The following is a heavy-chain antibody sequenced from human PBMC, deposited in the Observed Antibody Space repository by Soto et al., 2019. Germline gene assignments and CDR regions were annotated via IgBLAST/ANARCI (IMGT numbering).Heavy chain of an antibody. CDR1: GLTFDDYT. CDR3: AKDMGDVVAYGMDV. CDR2: VSWDGGST. V-gene: IGHV3-43*01. J-gene: IGHJ6*02. Sequence: EVRLVESGGVVVQPGGSLRLSCAASGLTFDDYTMHWVRQAPGKGVEWVSLVSWDGGSTYYADSVKGRFTISRDKSKNSLYLQMNSLRTEDTALYYCAKDMGDVVAYGMDVWGQGTTVTVSS. D-gene: IGHD2-21*01.